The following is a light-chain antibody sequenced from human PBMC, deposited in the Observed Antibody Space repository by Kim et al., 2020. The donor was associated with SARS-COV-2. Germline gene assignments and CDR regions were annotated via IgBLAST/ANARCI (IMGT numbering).Light chain of an antibody. Sequence: DIQMTQSPSTLSASVGDRVTITCRASQSISTWLAWYQQKPGKAPKLLIYKTSSLQSGVPSRFSGSGSGTEFTFTISSLQPDDFATYYCQQYDTYMYTFGQGTKLDI. J-gene: IGKJ2*01. CDR2: KTS. CDR3: QQYDTYMYT. CDR1: QSISTW. V-gene: IGKV1-5*03.